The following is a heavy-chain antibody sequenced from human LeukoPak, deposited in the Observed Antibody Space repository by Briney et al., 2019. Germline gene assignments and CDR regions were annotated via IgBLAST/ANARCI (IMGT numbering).Heavy chain of an antibody. Sequence: ASVKVSCKASGGTFSSYTISWVRQAPGQGLEWMGWISAYNGNTDYAQKLQGRVTMTTDTPTNTAYMELRSLRCDDTALYYCARDNRYFDLWGRGTLVTVSS. D-gene: IGHD1-14*01. V-gene: IGHV1-18*01. CDR2: ISAYNGNT. J-gene: IGHJ2*01. CDR3: ARDNRYFDL. CDR1: GGTFSSYT.